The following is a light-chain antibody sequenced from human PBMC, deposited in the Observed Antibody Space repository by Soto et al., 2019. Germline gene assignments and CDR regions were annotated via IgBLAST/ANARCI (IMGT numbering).Light chain of an antibody. CDR3: QQYENLPT. J-gene: IGKJ5*01. CDR1: QNINND. CDR2: DAS. Sequence: DIQMTQSPSSRSSSLRXRXXXXXQASQNINNDLNWYQQKPGRAPKLLIYDASNLEAGVPSRFRGSGSGTDFTFTISRLQPEDIATYYCQQYENLPTFGQGTRLEIK. V-gene: IGKV1-33*01.